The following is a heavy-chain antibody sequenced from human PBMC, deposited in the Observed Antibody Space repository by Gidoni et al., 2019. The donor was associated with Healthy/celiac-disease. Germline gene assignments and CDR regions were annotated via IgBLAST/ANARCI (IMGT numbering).Heavy chain of an antibody. CDR3: ARDRGIVVVRNYYYGMDV. Sequence: EVQLVESGGGLVKPGGSLRLSCAASGFTFSSYSMNWVRQAPGKGLEWVSSISSSSSYIYYADSVKGRFTISRDNAKNSLYLQMNSLRAEDTAVYYCARDRGIVVVRNYYYGMDVWGQGTTVTVSS. CDR1: GFTFSSYS. V-gene: IGHV3-21*01. J-gene: IGHJ6*02. D-gene: IGHD3-22*01. CDR2: ISSSSSYI.